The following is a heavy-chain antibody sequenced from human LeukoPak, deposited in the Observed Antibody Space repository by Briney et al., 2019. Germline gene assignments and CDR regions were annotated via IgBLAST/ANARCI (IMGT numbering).Heavy chain of an antibody. CDR3: GRDWYAMNNCFDP. Sequence: GYSVKVCRKPSGYTFTNYGISWVRQAAGQGLEWMGWISTNSDIRTYAQTLQGRFTMTTDTSTTTAYMELNNLTFDDTAVYYCGRDWYAMNNCFDPWGQGTPVTVSS. CDR1: GYTFTNYG. D-gene: IGHD6-13*01. J-gene: IGHJ5*02. CDR2: ISTNSDIR. V-gene: IGHV1-18*01.